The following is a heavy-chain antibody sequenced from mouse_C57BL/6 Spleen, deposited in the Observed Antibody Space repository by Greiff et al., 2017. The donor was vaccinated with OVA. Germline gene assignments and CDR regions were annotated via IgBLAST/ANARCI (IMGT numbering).Heavy chain of an antibody. CDR1: GYTFTSYW. CDR2: IDPSDSYT. V-gene: IGHV1-69*01. J-gene: IGHJ2*01. Sequence: QVQLQQPGAELVMPGASVKLSCKASGYTFTSYWMHWVKQRPGQGLEWIGEIDPSDSYTNYNQKFKGKSTLTVDKSTSTAYMQLSSLTSEDAAVYYCARTLYRVPGFDYWGQGTTLTVSS. D-gene: IGHD1-2*01. CDR3: ARTLYRVPGFDY.